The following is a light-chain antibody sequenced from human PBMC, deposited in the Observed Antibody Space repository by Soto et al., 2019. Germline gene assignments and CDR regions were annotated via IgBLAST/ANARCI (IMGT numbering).Light chain of an antibody. Sequence: EIVLTQSPATLSLSPGERATLSCRASQSVTSYLAWYQQKPGQAPRLLIYDAFNKATGIPARFSGSGSGTAFTLTISRLEAADFAIYYCQQRSNWLYTFGQGTKLEIK. CDR3: QQRSNWLYT. J-gene: IGKJ2*01. V-gene: IGKV3-11*01. CDR2: DAF. CDR1: QSVTSY.